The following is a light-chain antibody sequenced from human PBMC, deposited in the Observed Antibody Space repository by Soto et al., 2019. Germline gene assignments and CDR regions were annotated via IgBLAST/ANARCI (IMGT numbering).Light chain of an antibody. CDR1: SGDVGGYNF. CDR3: SSYAGGIKWV. J-gene: IGLJ3*02. V-gene: IGLV2-8*01. CDR2: EVS. Sequence: QSVLTQPPSASGSPGQSVTISCTGTSGDVGGYNFVSWYQQHPGKAPKFMIYEVSKRPSGVPDRFSGSKSGNTASLTVSGLQAEDEADYYCSSYAGGIKWVFGGGTMLTVL.